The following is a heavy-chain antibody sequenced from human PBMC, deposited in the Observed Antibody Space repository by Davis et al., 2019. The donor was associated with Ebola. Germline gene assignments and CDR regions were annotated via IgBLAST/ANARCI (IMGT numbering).Heavy chain of an antibody. CDR2: IYSSGTT. J-gene: IGHJ4*02. CDR1: GFIVSTYY. CDR3: AKGLTTGPFDY. Sequence: PSETLSLTCAASGFIVSTYYMSWVRQAPGKGLEWVSVIYSSGTTYYADSVKGRFTISRDNAKNSLYLQMNSLRAEDTALYYCAKGLTTGPFDYWGQGTLVTVSS. V-gene: IGHV3-53*05. D-gene: IGHD3-22*01.